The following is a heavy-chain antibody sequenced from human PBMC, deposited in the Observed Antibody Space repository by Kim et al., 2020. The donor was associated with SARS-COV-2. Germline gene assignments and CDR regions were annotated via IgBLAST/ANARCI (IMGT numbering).Heavy chain of an antibody. CDR1: GESLIGYY. V-gene: IGHV4-34*01. J-gene: IGHJ6*02. D-gene: IGHD3-16*01. CDR3: ARIGAPATDSYYYTMDV. CDR2: IDHSGTT. Sequence: SETLSLTCGVYGESLIGYYWSWIRQPPGKGLEWIGEIDHSGTTSYNPSLKSRATISLATSEKQLSLWLNSVTDADTAVYYCARIGAPATDSYYYTMDVWGQGTTVTVSS.